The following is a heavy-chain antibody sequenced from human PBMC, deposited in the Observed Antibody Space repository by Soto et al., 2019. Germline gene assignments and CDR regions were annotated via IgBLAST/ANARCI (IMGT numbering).Heavy chain of an antibody. CDR1: GGSIIGFY. CDR2: INHSGST. D-gene: IGHD3-9*01. CDR3: ARDLRYFDWFAPGREDV. Sequence: SEPMCVTCTVYGGSIIGFYLSWIRKHPGKGLEWIGEINHSGSTNYNPSLKSRVTISVDTSKNQFSLKLSSVTAADTAVYYCARDLRYFDWFAPGREDVWGQGTTVTVS. V-gene: IGHV4-34*01. J-gene: IGHJ6*02.